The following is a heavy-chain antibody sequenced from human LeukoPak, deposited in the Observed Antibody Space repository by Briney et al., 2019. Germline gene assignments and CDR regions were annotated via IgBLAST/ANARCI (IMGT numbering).Heavy chain of an antibody. CDR3: ARARYGSGGYFFDF. J-gene: IGHJ4*02. D-gene: IGHD3-10*01. V-gene: IGHV3-23*01. CDR2: ISDSGGST. Sequence: GGSLRLSCAASGFPFSSYAMSWVRQAPGKGLEWVSSISDSGGSTYYADSVKGRFTISRDNAKSSLYLQMNGLRGEDTAVYYCARARYGSGGYFFDFWGQGTLVTVSS. CDR1: GFPFSSYA.